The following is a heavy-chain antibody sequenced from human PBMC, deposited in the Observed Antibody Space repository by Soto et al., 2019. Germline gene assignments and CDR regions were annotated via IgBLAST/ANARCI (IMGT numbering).Heavy chain of an antibody. V-gene: IGHV4-59*01. D-gene: IGHD3-9*01. CDR2: IYYSGST. CDR1: GGSISSYY. CDR3: ARGYYDILTGYYGSRYGMDV. J-gene: IGHJ6*02. Sequence: QVQLQESGPGLVKPSETLSLTCTVSGGSISSYYWSWIRQPPGKGLEWIGYIYYSGSTNYNPSLKSRVTISVDTSKNQCSLKLSSVTAADTAVYYCARGYYDILTGYYGSRYGMDVWGQGTTVTVSS.